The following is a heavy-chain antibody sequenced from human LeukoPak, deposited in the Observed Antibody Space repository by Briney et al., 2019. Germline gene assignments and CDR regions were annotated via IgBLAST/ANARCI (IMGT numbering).Heavy chain of an antibody. D-gene: IGHD2-21*02. V-gene: IGHV3-48*01. CDR3: ARDGLDSYCGGDCYSENWFDP. Sequence: GGSLRLSCAASGFTFSSYTMHWVRQAPGKGLEWVSYISSSSSTIYYADSVKGRFTISRDNAKNSLYLQMNSLRAEDTAVYYCARDGLDSYCGGDCYSENWFDPWGQGTLVTVSS. CDR2: ISSSSSTI. J-gene: IGHJ5*02. CDR1: GFTFSSYT.